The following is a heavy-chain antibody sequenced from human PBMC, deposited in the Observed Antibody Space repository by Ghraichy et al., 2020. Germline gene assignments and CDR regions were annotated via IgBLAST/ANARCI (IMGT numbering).Heavy chain of an antibody. CDR3: AKCHNCARGWCYCFDY. Sequence: GGSLRLSCAASGVTISSYAMNWVRQAPGKGLEWVSVINSSTSNAEYADSVKGRFTIFRDNSKNTLFLQMSSLRADDTAVYYCAKCHNCARGWCYCFDYWGQGTLVIVSS. V-gene: IGHV3-23*05. D-gene: IGHD4/OR15-4a*01. J-gene: IGHJ4*02. CDR1: GVTISSYA. CDR2: INSSTSNA.